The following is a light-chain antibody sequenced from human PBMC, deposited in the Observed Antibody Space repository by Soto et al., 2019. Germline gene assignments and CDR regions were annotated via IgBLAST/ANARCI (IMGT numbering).Light chain of an antibody. J-gene: IGKJ3*01. Sequence: EIGVTQSPATLSLAPGERATLSCRARQSVSSYLAWYQQKPGQAPRLLIYDASNRATGIPARFSGSGSGTDFTLTISSLEPEDFAVYYCQQRSKWPRAFGPGTKVDIK. CDR1: QSVSSY. V-gene: IGKV3-11*01. CDR2: DAS. CDR3: QQRSKWPRA.